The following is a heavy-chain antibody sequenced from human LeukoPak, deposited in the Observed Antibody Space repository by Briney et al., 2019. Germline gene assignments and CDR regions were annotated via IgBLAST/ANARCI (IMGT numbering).Heavy chain of an antibody. J-gene: IGHJ6*02. CDR1: GFTFSIYS. V-gene: IGHV3-48*02. CDR2: ISSGSSTI. Sequence: PGGSLRLSCAVSGFTFSIYSMNWVRQAPGKGLEWVAHISSGSSTIYYADSVKGRFTISRDNAKNSLYLQMNSLRDEDTAVYYCARISGGHYGSGSYTAEGVWGQGTTVTVSS. CDR3: ARISGGHYGSGSYTAEGV. D-gene: IGHD3-10*01.